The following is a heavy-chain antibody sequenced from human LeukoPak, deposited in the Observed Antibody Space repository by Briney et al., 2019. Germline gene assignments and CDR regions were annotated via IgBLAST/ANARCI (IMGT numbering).Heavy chain of an antibody. CDR2: IYYSGST. J-gene: IGHJ5*02. D-gene: IGHD6-13*01. CDR3: ARHGQQLVDWFDP. V-gene: IGHV4-59*08. CDR1: GGSISSYY. Sequence: SETLSLTCTVSGGSISSYYWSWIRQPPGKGLEWIGYIYYSGSTNYNPSLKSRVTISVDTSKNQFSLKLSSVTAAGTAVYYCARHGQQLVDWFDPWGQGTLVTVSS.